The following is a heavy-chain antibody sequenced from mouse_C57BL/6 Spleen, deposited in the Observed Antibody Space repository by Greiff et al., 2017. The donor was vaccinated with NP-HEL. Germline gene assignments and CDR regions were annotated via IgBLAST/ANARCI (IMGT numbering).Heavy chain of an antibody. Sequence: EVQLQQSGAELVRPGASVKLSCTASGFNIKDDYMHWVKQRPEQGLEWIGWIDPENGDTEYASKFQGKATITADTSSNTAYLQLSSLTSEDTAVYYCTTHYGNYAPWFAYWGQGTLVTVSA. CDR2: IDPENGDT. J-gene: IGHJ3*01. CDR3: TTHYGNYAPWFAY. V-gene: IGHV14-4*01. D-gene: IGHD2-1*01. CDR1: GFNIKDDY.